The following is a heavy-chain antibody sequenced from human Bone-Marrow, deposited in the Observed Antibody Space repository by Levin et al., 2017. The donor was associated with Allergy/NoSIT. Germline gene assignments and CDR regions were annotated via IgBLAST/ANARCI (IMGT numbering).Heavy chain of an antibody. V-gene: IGHV3-49*03. D-gene: IGHD6-13*01. CDR2: IRSKAYGGTT. CDR1: GFTFGDYA. Sequence: PGGSLRLSCTASGFTFGDYAMSWFRQAPGKGLEWVGFIRSKAYGGTTEYAASVKGRFTISRDDSKSIAYLQMNSLKTEDTAVYYCTRSSAAAGISWFDPWGQGTLVTVSS. J-gene: IGHJ5*02. CDR3: TRSSAAAGISWFDP.